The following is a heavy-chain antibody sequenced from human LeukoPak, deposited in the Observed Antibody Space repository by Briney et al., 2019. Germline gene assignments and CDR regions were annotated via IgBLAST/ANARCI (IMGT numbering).Heavy chain of an antibody. D-gene: IGHD3-22*01. Sequence: SETLSLTCAVYGGSLSGEYWSWIRQPPGKGLEWIGEINHSGSTNYNPSLKSRVTISVDTSKNQFSLKLSSVTAADTAVYYCASTNNDSNGYYLSYWGPVTLVTVSS. CDR1: GGSLSGEY. J-gene: IGHJ4*02. V-gene: IGHV4-34*01. CDR3: ASTNNDSNGYYLSY. CDR2: INHSGST.